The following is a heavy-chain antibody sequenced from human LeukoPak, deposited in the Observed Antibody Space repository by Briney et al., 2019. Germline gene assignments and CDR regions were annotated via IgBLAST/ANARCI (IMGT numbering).Heavy chain of an antibody. J-gene: IGHJ4*02. V-gene: IGHV4-59*12. CDR3: ARGRPAGQQLGYFDY. CDR1: GGSISSYY. D-gene: IGHD6-13*01. CDR2: ISDIGSI. Sequence: PSETLSLTCTVSGGSISSYYWSWIRQPPGKGLEWIAYISDIGSINYNPSLKSRVTISLDTSKNQFSLKLSSVTAADTAVYYCARGRPAGQQLGYFDYWGQGTLVTVSS.